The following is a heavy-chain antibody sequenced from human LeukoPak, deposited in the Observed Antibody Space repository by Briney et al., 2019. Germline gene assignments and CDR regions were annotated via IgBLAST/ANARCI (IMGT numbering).Heavy chain of an antibody. Sequence: SETLSLTCTVSGGSISGYFWTWIRQPAEKELDWIGRIYSSGTAYYNPSLESRVTISLDTFNNQFSLKVTSVTAADTAVYYCARGTEKTRISGYYSFDHWGRGLLVTVSS. CDR2: IYSSGTA. J-gene: IGHJ4*02. CDR3: ARGTEKTRISGYYSFDH. CDR1: GGSISGYF. D-gene: IGHD5-12*01. V-gene: IGHV4-4*07.